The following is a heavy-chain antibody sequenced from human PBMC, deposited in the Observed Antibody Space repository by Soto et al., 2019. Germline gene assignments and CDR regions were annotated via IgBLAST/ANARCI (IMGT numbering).Heavy chain of an antibody. V-gene: IGHV1-3*01. D-gene: IGHD1-26*01. Sequence: ASVKVSCKASGYTFTSYAMHWVRQAPGQSLEWMGWINAGNGNTKYSQKFQGRVTITRDTSASTAYMELSSLRSEDTAVYYCARSDSGSLDYFDYWGQGPLVTVSS. CDR1: GYTFTSYA. CDR2: INAGNGNT. J-gene: IGHJ4*02. CDR3: ARSDSGSLDYFDY.